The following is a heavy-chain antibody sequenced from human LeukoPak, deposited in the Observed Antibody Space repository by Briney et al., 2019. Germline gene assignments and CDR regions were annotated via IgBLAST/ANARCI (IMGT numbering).Heavy chain of an antibody. J-gene: IGHJ6*03. Sequence: ASVKVSCKASGYTFTSYGISWVRQAPGQGLEWMGWISAYNGNTNYAQKLQGRVTMTTDTSTSTAYMELRSLRSDDTAVYYCARGAVATSNYYYMDVWGKGTTVTVSS. V-gene: IGHV1-18*01. CDR3: ARGAVATSNYYYMDV. CDR2: ISAYNGNT. D-gene: IGHD5-12*01. CDR1: GYTFTSYG.